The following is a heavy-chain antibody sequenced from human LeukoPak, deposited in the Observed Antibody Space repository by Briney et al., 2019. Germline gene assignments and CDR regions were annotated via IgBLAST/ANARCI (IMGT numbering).Heavy chain of an antibody. CDR3: AKAGDSYAFDI. J-gene: IGHJ3*02. CDR1: GFTFDDYA. D-gene: IGHD7-27*01. CDR2: INWNSGSI. V-gene: IGHV3-9*01. Sequence: GGSLRLSCAASGFTFDDYAMHWVRHAPGKGLEWVSGINWNSGSIGYADSVKGRFTISRDNAKNTLYLQLSSLRAEDTAVYYCAKAGDSYAFDIWGQGTMVTVSS.